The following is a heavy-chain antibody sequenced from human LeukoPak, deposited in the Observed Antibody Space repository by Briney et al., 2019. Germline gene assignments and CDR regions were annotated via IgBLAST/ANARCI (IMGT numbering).Heavy chain of an antibody. CDR1: GYTFTGYY. Sequence: ASVKVSCKASGYTFTGYYMHWVRQAPGQGLEWMGWINPNSGGTNYAQKFQGRVTMTRDTSISTAYMELSRLRSDDTAVYYCARGGSGYYYSDAFDIWGQGTMVTVSS. CDR2: INPNSGGT. J-gene: IGHJ3*02. CDR3: ARGGSGYYYSDAFDI. D-gene: IGHD3-22*01. V-gene: IGHV1-2*02.